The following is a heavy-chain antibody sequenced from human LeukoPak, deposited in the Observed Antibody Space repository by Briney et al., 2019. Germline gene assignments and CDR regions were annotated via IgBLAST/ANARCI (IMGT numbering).Heavy chain of an antibody. J-gene: IGHJ4*02. V-gene: IGHV3-23*01. CDR1: GFTFSSYA. CDR3: AKELVLVGATEPIDY. D-gene: IGHD1-26*01. CDR2: ISGSGGST. Sequence: GGSLRLSCAASGFTFSSYAMSWVRQAPGKGLEWVSAISGSGGSTYYADSVKGRFTISRDNSKNTLYLQMNSLRAEDTAVYYRAKELVLVGATEPIDYWGQGTLVTVSS.